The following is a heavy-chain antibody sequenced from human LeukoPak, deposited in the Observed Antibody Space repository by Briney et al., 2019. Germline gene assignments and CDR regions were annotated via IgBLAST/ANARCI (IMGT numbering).Heavy chain of an antibody. Sequence: GGSLRLSCTASGFTFSDYWMTWVRQAPGKGLEWVSAISGSGGSTYYADPVKGRFTISRDNSKNTLYLQMNSLRAEDTAVYYCAKGPEYSSLTYYGMDVWGQGTTVTVSS. V-gene: IGHV3-23*01. D-gene: IGHD6-6*01. J-gene: IGHJ6*02. CDR3: AKGPEYSSLTYYGMDV. CDR2: ISGSGGST. CDR1: GFTFSDYW.